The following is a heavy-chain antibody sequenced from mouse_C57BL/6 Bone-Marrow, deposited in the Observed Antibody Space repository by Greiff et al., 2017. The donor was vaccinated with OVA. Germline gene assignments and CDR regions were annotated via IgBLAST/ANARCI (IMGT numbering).Heavy chain of an antibody. CDR2: ISDGGSYT. CDR1: GYTFSSYA. V-gene: IGHV5-4*03. D-gene: IGHD1-1*01. CDR3: ASEEVCYDCGGSYGAMAY. J-gene: IGHJ4*01. Sequence: EVMLVESGGGLVKPGGSLKLSCAASGYTFSSYAMSWVRQTPEQRLEWVATISDGGSYTYYPDNVKGRFTISRDNATHTLYLQMSHLKSEDTAMYYCASEEVCYDCGGSYGAMAYWGQGTSVTVSS.